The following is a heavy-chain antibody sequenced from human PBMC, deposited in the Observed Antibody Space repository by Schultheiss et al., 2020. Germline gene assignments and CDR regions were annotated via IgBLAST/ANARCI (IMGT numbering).Heavy chain of an antibody. CDR3: VRERVSWNYAGRGDC. V-gene: IGHV3-30*03. Sequence: GESLKISCAASGFTFSSYGMHWVRQAPGKGLEWVAVISYDGSNKYYADSVKGRFTISRDNSKNTLYLQMNTLRADDTAVYYCVRERVSWNYAGRGDCWGQGTLVTVSS. CDR2: ISYDGSNK. CDR1: GFTFSSYG. D-gene: IGHD1-7*01. J-gene: IGHJ4*02.